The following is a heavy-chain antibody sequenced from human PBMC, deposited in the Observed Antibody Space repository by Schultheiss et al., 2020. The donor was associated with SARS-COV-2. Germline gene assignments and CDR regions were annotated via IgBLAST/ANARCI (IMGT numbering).Heavy chain of an antibody. V-gene: IGHV3-23*01. Sequence: GGSLRLSCAASGFTFSSYAMSWVRQAPGKGLEWVSTISGSGGSTYYADSVKGRFTISRDNSKNSVYLQMNSLRAEDTAVYYCAKGSGGMDVWGQGTTVTVSS. D-gene: IGHD3-10*01. J-gene: IGHJ6*02. CDR2: ISGSGGST. CDR3: AKGSGGMDV. CDR1: GFTFSSYA.